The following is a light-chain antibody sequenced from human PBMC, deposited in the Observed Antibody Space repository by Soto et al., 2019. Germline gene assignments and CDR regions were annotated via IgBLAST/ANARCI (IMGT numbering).Light chain of an antibody. J-gene: IGLJ2*01. CDR2: RNN. CDR3: AAWDDSVSGPVL. Sequence: QSVLTQPPSASGTPGQTVTISCSGSSSNIGSNYVYWYQQLPGTAPKLLIYRNNQRPSGVPDRFSGSKSGTSASLAISGLRSEDEADYYCAAWDDSVSGPVLIGGGTKLTVL. V-gene: IGLV1-47*01. CDR1: SSNIGSNY.